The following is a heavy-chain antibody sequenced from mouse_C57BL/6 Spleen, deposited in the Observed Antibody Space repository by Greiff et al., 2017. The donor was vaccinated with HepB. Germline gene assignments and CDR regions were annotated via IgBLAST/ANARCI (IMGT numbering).Heavy chain of an antibody. Sequence: EVQLQQSGPELVKPGASVKIPCKASGYTFTDYNMDWVKQSHGKSLEWIGDINPNHGGTIYNQKFKGKATLTVDKSSSTAYMELRSLTSEDAAVYYCAGKGLTTVVPAFAYWGKGTLVTVAA. V-gene: IGHV1-18*01. D-gene: IGHD1-1*01. CDR1: GYTFTDYN. J-gene: IGHJ3*01. CDR2: INPNHGGT. CDR3: AGKGLTTVVPAFAY.